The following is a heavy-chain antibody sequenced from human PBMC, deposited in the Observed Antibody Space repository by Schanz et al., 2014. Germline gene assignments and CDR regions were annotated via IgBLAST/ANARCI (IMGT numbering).Heavy chain of an antibody. CDR2: ISPNTGGT. V-gene: IGHV1-2*06. CDR1: GYTFTNHY. J-gene: IGHJ6*02. CDR3: ARVRSEDYGGMDV. Sequence: QVQVIQSGPEVKKPGASVKVSCKASGYTFTNHYLHWVRQAPGQGLEWMGRISPNTGGTQYAQKFQGRVTMTTAKSISTVYMELSRLRSDDTAVYYCARVRSEDYGGMDVWGQGTTVTVSS.